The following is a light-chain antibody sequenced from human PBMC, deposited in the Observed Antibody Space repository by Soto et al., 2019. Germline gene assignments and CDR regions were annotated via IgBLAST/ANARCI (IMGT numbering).Light chain of an antibody. CDR1: SSDVGGYHS. Sequence: QSALTQPPSASGSPGQSVTISCTGTSSDVGGYHSVSWYQQHPGKAPKLMIYEVSKRPSGVPDRFSASRSGNTASLTVSGLQAEDEADYYCISYAVNNNWGFGTRTKLTVL. CDR2: EVS. V-gene: IGLV2-8*01. CDR3: ISYAVNNNWG. J-gene: IGLJ1*01.